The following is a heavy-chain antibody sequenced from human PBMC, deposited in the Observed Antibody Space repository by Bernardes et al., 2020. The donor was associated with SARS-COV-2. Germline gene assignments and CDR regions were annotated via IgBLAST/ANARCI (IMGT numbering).Heavy chain of an antibody. Sequence: SETLSLTCTVSGGSISHSSYYWGFIRQPPGKGLEWIGSISSGGSTYSNPSLKSRVTMSIDTSKSQFSLKLNSVAAADTAVYYCARWLQNSFFDYWGQGMLVTVTS. CDR1: GGSISHSSYY. V-gene: IGHV4-39*01. CDR3: ARWLQNSFFDY. D-gene: IGHD5-12*01. J-gene: IGHJ4*02. CDR2: ISSGGST.